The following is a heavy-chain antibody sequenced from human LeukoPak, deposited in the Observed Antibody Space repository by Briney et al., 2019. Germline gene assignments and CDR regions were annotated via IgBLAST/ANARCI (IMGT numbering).Heavy chain of an antibody. J-gene: IGHJ4*02. Sequence: ASVKVSCKASGYTFTGYYILWVRQAPGQGLEWMGWVNPNSGGTYYAQKFQGRVTMTRDTSTSTAYIELSRLRSDDTAVYYCARGRRILVGDTNAGDYLDYWGQGTLVTVSS. CDR2: VNPNSGGT. CDR3: ARGRRILVGDTNAGDYLDY. CDR1: GYTFTGYY. V-gene: IGHV1-2*02. D-gene: IGHD1-26*01.